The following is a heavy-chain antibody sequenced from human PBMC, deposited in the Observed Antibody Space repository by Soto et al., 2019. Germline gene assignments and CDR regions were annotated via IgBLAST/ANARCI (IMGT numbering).Heavy chain of an antibody. Sequence: GGSLRLSCAASGFTFSSYGMHWVRQAPGKGLEWVAVIWYDGSNKYYADSVKGQFTISRDNSKNTLYLQMNSLRAEDTAVYYCARDLKEEDSSGLFDPWGQGTLVTVSS. J-gene: IGHJ5*02. V-gene: IGHV3-33*01. CDR3: ARDLKEEDSSGLFDP. CDR2: IWYDGSNK. D-gene: IGHD6-6*01. CDR1: GFTFSSYG.